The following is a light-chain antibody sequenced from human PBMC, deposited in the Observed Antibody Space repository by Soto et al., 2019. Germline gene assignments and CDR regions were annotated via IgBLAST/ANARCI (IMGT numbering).Light chain of an antibody. CDR2: CAS. J-gene: IGKJ1*01. CDR1: ESMSNC. V-gene: IGKV1-5*01. CDR3: QHCSRYLT. Sequence: DIQMTQSPSTLSASVGDRVTITCRASESMSNCLAWYQQKPCEAPKLLISCASSLQSGVPSRFGGSASGTEFTPTIRSLKEDYIASYCFQHCSRYLTFGQGTKVDIK.